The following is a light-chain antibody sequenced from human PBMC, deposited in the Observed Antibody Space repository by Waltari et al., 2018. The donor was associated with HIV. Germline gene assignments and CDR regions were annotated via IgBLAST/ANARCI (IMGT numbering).Light chain of an antibody. J-gene: IGKJ2*01. CDR1: QSLLYSSDNKNC. CDR2: WSS. V-gene: IGKV4-1*01. CDR3: HQYCNTPYT. Sequence: DIVMTQSPDSLVVSLGERATINCKSSQSLLYSSDNKNCLAWFHQKPGQLPRLLIYWSSTRESGVPDRFSGSGSGTNFTLTISSLQAEDVAGYYCHQYCNTPYTFGQGTKVEIK.